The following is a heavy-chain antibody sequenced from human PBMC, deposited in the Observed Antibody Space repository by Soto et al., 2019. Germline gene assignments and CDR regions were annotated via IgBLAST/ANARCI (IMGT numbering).Heavy chain of an antibody. D-gene: IGHD1-26*01. CDR2: ISGSGDST. CDR1: GFTFSSYA. V-gene: IGHV3-23*01. J-gene: IGHJ4*02. CDR3: ARRGSGSYYDY. Sequence: EVQLLESGGGLVQPGGSLRLSCAASGFTFSSYAMRWVRQAPVKGLEWVSAISGSGDSTYYADSVKGRFTISRDNSKNPLYLQMTRLRAEDTAVYYCARRGSGSYYDYWGPGPLVTVSS.